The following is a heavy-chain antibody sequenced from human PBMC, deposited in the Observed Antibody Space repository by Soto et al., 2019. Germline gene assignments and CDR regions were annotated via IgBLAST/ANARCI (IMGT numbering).Heavy chain of an antibody. J-gene: IGHJ3*02. CDR1: GYTFNNYG. V-gene: IGHV1-18*01. Sequence: QVQLVQSGAEVKKPGASVKVSCKASGYTFNNYGVSWVRQAPGQGLEWMGWISAYSGNKNYAQKLQDRVTMTTDTSTSTADLELRSLRSDDTAVYYCERASGYGVGAFDTWGQGTMVTVSS. CDR2: ISAYSGNK. D-gene: IGHD4-17*01. CDR3: ERASGYGVGAFDT.